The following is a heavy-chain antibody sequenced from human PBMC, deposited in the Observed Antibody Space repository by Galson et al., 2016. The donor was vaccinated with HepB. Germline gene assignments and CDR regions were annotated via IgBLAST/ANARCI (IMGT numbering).Heavy chain of an antibody. V-gene: IGHV3-7*03. J-gene: IGHJ6*03. D-gene: IGHD3-9*01. CDR2: IKQDGNEK. CDR1: GFTFNVYW. Sequence: SLRLSCAASGFTFNVYWMTWVRQAPGKGLEWVANIKQDGNEKHYVDSVKGRFTISRDNANVSLHLEMNSLIAEDTAVYYCARRFPRYDILTDDYYYYLDVWGKGTTVTVSS. CDR3: ARRFPRYDILTDDYYYYLDV.